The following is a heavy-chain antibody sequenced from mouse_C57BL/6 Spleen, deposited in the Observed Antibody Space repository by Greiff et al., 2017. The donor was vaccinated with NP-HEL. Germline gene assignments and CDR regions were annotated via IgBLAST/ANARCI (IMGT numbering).Heavy chain of an antibody. CDR3: VWDRVFAY. Sequence: QVQLKESGAELVKPGASVKISCKASGYAFSSYWMNWVKQRPGKGLEWIGQIYPGDGDTNYNGKFKGKATLTADKSSSTAYMQLSSLTSEDSAVYFCVWDRVFAYWGQGTLVTVSA. V-gene: IGHV1-80*01. CDR1: GYAFSSYW. CDR2: IYPGDGDT. J-gene: IGHJ3*01. D-gene: IGHD4-1*01.